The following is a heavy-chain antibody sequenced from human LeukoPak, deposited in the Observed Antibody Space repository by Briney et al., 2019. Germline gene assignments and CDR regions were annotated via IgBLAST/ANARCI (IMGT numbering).Heavy chain of an antibody. CDR1: GGSISSYY. CDR3: ARAKKRRVFYDSSGSYDY. Sequence: PSETLSLTCTVSGGSISSYYWSWIRQPPGKGLEWIGYIYYSGSTNYNPPLKSRVTISVDTSKNQFSLKLSSVTAADTAVYYCARAKKRRVFYDSSGSYDYWGQGTLVTVSS. CDR2: IYYSGST. V-gene: IGHV4-59*01. D-gene: IGHD3-22*01. J-gene: IGHJ4*02.